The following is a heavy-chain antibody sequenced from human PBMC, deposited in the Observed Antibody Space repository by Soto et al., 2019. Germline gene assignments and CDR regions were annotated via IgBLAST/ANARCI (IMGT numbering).Heavy chain of an antibody. Sequence: GGSLRLSCAASGFTFSNYAMHWVRHAPGKGLEWVTFISYDESNKYYAGSVKGRFTISRDNSKNTLYLQMNGLRAEDAAVYYCARSPDTKGDYYYYRMDVWGQGTTVTVSS. CDR1: GFTFSNYA. D-gene: IGHD1-26*01. J-gene: IGHJ6*02. CDR3: ARSPDTKGDYYYYRMDV. V-gene: IGHV3-30*04. CDR2: ISYDESNK.